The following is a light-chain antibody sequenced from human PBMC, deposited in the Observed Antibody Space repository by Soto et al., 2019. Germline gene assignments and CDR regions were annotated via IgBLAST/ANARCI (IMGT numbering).Light chain of an antibody. J-gene: IGLJ2*01. CDR1: SSDIGAYNF. Sequence: QSALTQPASVSGSPGQSITISCTGTSSDIGAYNFVSWYQQHPGKAPKLMLYDVNIRPSGVSNRFSGSKSGNTASLTISGLQAEDEADYYCTSWTTSITMIFGGGTKVTV. CDR3: TSWTTSITMI. CDR2: DVN. V-gene: IGLV2-14*03.